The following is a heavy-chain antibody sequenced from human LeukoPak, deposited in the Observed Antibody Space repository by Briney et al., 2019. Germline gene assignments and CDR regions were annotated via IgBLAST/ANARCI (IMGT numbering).Heavy chain of an antibody. V-gene: IGHV3-30-3*01. J-gene: IGHJ4*02. CDR3: ARDEVYGSGTFSYYFDY. Sequence: GGSLRLSCAASRFTFSSYAMHWVRQAPGKGLEWVAVISYDGSNKYYADSVKGRFTISRDNSKNTLYLQMNSLRAEDTAVYYCARDEVYGSGTFSYYFDYWGQGTLVTVSS. CDR1: RFTFSSYA. CDR2: ISYDGSNK. D-gene: IGHD3-10*01.